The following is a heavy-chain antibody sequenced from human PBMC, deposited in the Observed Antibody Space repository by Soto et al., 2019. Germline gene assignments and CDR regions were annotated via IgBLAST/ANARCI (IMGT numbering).Heavy chain of an antibody. CDR1: GYTFTSYG. V-gene: IGHV1-18*01. Sequence: QVQLVQSGAEVKKPGASVKVSCKASGYTFTSYGISWVRQAPGQGLEWMGWISAYNGNTNYAQKPEGRVAMTTDTSTSTAYMELRSLRSDDTGVYYCARDYYGSGSYYNGGNWFDPWGQGTLVTVSS. D-gene: IGHD3-10*01. CDR2: ISAYNGNT. CDR3: ARDYYGSGSYYNGGNWFDP. J-gene: IGHJ5*02.